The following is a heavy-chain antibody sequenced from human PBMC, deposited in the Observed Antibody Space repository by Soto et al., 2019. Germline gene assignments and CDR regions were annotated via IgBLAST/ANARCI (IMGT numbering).Heavy chain of an antibody. Sequence: KPVGSLRLSCAASGFTFSSYSMNWVRQAPGKGLEWVSSMSSRSSYIYYADSVKGRFTISRDNAKNSLYLQMNSLRAEDTAVYYCATLGTYYYDSSGFRPAFNGMDVWGQGTTVTVSS. CDR3: ATLGTYYYDSSGFRPAFNGMDV. CDR2: MSSRSSYI. D-gene: IGHD3-22*01. J-gene: IGHJ6*02. CDR1: GFTFSSYS. V-gene: IGHV3-21*01.